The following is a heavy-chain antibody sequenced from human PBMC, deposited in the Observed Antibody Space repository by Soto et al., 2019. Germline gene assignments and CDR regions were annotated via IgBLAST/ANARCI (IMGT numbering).Heavy chain of an antibody. D-gene: IGHD3-3*02. V-gene: IGHV3-9*01. CDR1: GFIFDDYA. CDR3: VKDAFSGLSSAEFNGDY. CDR2: ISGNSGRV. J-gene: IGHJ4*02. Sequence: EMQLAESGGGLVQPGRSLRLSCAASGFIFDDYAMHWVRQSPGKGLEWVSGISGNSGRVGYAASVKGRFTISRDNAKNSLFLQMNSLRGEDTAFYHCVKDAFSGLSSAEFNGDYWGQGTLVTVSS.